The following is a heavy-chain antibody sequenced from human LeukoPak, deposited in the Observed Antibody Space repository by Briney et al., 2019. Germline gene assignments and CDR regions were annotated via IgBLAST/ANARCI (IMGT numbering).Heavy chain of an antibody. CDR3: AGAPYNFWSTYLDY. V-gene: IGHV4-38-2*01. Sequence: SETLSLTCAVSGSSISCDYYWGWIRQPPGKGLEWIGSISHGGSTYYSPSLKSRLTISVDTSKNQFSLNLSSVTAADTAVYYCAGAPYNFWSTYLDYWGQGTLVTVSS. CDR1: GSSISCDYY. D-gene: IGHD3-3*01. J-gene: IGHJ4*02. CDR2: ISHGGST.